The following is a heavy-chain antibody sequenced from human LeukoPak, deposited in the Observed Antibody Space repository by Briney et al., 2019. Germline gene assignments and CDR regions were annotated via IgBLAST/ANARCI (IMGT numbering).Heavy chain of an antibody. CDR1: GGSVSSGSYY. Sequence: SETLSLTCTVSGGSVSSGSYYWSWIRQPPGKGLEWIGYIYDSGSTNYNPSLKSRVTMSVDTSKNQFSLKLSSVTAADMAVYYCARVGGTNYYYYGMDVWGQGTTVTVSS. J-gene: IGHJ6*02. D-gene: IGHD3-10*01. V-gene: IGHV4-61*01. CDR3: ARVGGTNYYYYGMDV. CDR2: IYDSGST.